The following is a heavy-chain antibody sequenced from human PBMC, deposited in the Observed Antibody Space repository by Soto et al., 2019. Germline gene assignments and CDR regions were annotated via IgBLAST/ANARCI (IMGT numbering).Heavy chain of an antibody. J-gene: IGHJ5*02. D-gene: IGHD6-19*01. Sequence: SVKVSCKASGGTFSSYAISWVRQAPGQGLEWMGGIIPIFGTANYAQKFQGRVTITADESTSTAYMELSSLRSEDTAVYYCARDCSPYSSGWYNWFYPWGQGTLVTVSS. CDR2: IIPIFGTA. CDR3: ARDCSPYSSGWYNWFYP. CDR1: GGTFSSYA. V-gene: IGHV1-69*13.